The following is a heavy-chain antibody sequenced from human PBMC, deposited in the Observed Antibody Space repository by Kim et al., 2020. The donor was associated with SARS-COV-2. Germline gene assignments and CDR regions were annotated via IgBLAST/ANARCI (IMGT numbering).Heavy chain of an antibody. V-gene: IGHV4-61*01. CDR2: IYYSGST. CDR3: ARASIAAAGSFDY. Sequence: SETLSLTCTVSGGSVSSGSYYWSWIRQPPGKGLEWIGYIYYSGSTNYNPSLKSRVTISVDTSKNQFSLKLSSVTAADTAVYYCARASIAAAGSFDYLGQG. D-gene: IGHD6-13*01. J-gene: IGHJ4*02. CDR1: GGSVSSGSYY.